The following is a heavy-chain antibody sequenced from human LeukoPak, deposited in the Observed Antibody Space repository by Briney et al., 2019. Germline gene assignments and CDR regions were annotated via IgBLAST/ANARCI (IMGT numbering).Heavy chain of an antibody. CDR2: MNPNSGNT. J-gene: IGHJ6*03. V-gene: IGHV1-8*01. Sequence: ASVKVSCKASGYTFTSYDINWVRRATGQGLEGVGWMNPNSGNTGNAQKFQGRGTMTRNTSISTAYMELSSLRSEDTAVYYCARVNSGSGWYYYYYYMDVWGKGTTVTVSS. D-gene: IGHD6-19*01. CDR3: ARVNSGSGWYYYYYYMDV. CDR1: GYTFTSYD.